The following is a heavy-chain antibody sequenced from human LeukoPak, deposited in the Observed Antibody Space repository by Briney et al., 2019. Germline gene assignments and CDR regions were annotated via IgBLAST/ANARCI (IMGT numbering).Heavy chain of an antibody. D-gene: IGHD4-17*01. CDR2: TYYRSKWYN. Sequence: SQTLSLTCVISGDSVSSNSAAWNWIRQSPSRGLEWLGRTYYRSKWYNDYAVSVKSRITINPDTSKNQFSLQLNSMTPEDTAVYYCARDLDYGDHWGFDYWGQGTLVTVSS. CDR3: ARDLDYGDHWGFDY. V-gene: IGHV6-1*01. CDR1: GDSVSSNSAA. J-gene: IGHJ4*02.